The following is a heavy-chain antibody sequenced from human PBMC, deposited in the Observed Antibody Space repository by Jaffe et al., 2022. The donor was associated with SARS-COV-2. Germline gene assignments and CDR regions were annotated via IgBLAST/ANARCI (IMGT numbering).Heavy chain of an antibody. Sequence: EVQLVESGGGLVKPGGSLRLSCAASGFTFSSYSMNWVRQAPGKGLEWVSSISSSSSYIYYADSVKGRFTISRDNAKNSLYLQMNSLRAEDTAVYYCARDRMGDGYNSGLDVWGQGTTVTVSS. CDR1: GFTFSSYS. CDR2: ISSSSSYI. D-gene: IGHD5-12*01. CDR3: ARDRMGDGYNSGLDV. J-gene: IGHJ6*02. V-gene: IGHV3-21*01.